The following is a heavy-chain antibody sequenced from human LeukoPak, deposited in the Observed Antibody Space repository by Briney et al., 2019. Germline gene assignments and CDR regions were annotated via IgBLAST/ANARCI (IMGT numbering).Heavy chain of an antibody. Sequence: GGSLRLSCAASGFSVSDNFMSWVRQAPGKGVEWVSVIYNGGSAFYADSVRGRFSIFRDDSKNTLYLQMNTLRAEDTAVYYCARWNYPWGQGTLVTVSS. CDR1: GFSVSDNF. J-gene: IGHJ5*02. CDR2: IYNGGSA. V-gene: IGHV3-53*01. D-gene: IGHD1-1*01. CDR3: ARWNYP.